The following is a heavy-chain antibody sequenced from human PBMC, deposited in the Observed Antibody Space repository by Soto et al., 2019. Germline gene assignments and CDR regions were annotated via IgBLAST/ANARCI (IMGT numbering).Heavy chain of an antibody. D-gene: IGHD3-22*01. CDR3: AREGSQGYYDSSGYYPI. CDR1: GGSISSYY. CDR2: IYYSGST. J-gene: IGHJ3*02. V-gene: IGHV4-59*01. Sequence: PSETLSLTCTVSGGSISSYYWSWTRQPPGKGLEWIGYIYYSGSTNYNPSLKSRVTISVDTSKNQFSLKLSSVTAADTAVYYCAREGSQGYYDSSGYYPIWGHGTMVTVSS.